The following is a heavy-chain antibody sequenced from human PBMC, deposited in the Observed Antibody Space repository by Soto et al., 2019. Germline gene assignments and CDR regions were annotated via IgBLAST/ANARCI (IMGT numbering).Heavy chain of an antibody. Sequence: PGGSLRLSCAASGFTFSSYAMSWVRQAPGKGLEWVSAISGSGGSTYYADSVKGRFTISRDNSKNTLYLQMNSLRAEDTAVYYCAKGYGSGSYPSLDAFDIWGQGTMVTVSS. V-gene: IGHV3-23*01. CDR2: ISGSGGST. J-gene: IGHJ3*02. CDR1: GFTFSSYA. D-gene: IGHD3-10*01. CDR3: AKGYGSGSYPSLDAFDI.